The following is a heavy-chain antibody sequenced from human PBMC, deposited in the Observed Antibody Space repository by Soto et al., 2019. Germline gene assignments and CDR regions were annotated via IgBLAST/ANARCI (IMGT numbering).Heavy chain of an antibody. J-gene: IGHJ6*03. CDR2: INHSGST. CDR1: GGSFSGYY. Sequence: QVQLQQWGAGLLKPSETLSLTCAVYGGSFSGYYWSWIRQPPGKGLEWIGEINHSGSTNYNPSLKRRTTTSETTSNNQSSLKRSSVTAENAAEYYCTKTSGGRRYSGYFPPIHPPYYYMDVWGKGTTVTVSS. D-gene: IGHD5-12*01. V-gene: IGHV4-34*01. CDR3: TKTSGGRRYSGYFPPIHPPYYYMDV.